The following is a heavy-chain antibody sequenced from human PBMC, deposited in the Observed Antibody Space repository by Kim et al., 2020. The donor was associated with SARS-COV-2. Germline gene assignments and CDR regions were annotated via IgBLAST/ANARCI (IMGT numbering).Heavy chain of an antibody. CDR3: ARGYDSSGYHFDY. Sequence: YNPSLKSRVTISVDTSKNQFSLKLSSVTAADTAVYYCARGYDSSGYHFDYWGQGTLVTVSS. D-gene: IGHD3-22*01. V-gene: IGHV4-34*01. J-gene: IGHJ4*02.